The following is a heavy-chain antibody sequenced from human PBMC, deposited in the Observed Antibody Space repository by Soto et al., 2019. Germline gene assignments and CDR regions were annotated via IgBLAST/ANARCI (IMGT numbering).Heavy chain of an antibody. D-gene: IGHD3-10*01. CDR2: ISSSSSYT. CDR1: GFTFSDYY. V-gene: IGHV3-11*06. CDR3: GSKFVASAY. J-gene: IGHJ4*02. Sequence: PWGSLRLSCASSGFTFSDYYMGWIRQAPGKGLEWVSYISSSSSYTNYADSVKGRFTISRDNAKNSLYLQMNRLRAEDTAVYYWGSKFVASAYWGKGTLVPVSS.